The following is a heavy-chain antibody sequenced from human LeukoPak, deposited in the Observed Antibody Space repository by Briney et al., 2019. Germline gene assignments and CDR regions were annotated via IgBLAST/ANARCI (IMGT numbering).Heavy chain of an antibody. CDR2: INSEGYIT. CDR1: GFTFSNYW. Sequence: GGSLRLSCAASGFTFSNYWMHWVRQPPAKELVWVSRINSEGYITSYADSVKDRFTISRDNAKNTLYLQMNSLRAEDTAVYYCARGDVVRGVIMTYWGQGTLVTVSS. D-gene: IGHD3-10*01. CDR3: ARGDVVRGVIMTY. V-gene: IGHV3-74*01. J-gene: IGHJ4*02.